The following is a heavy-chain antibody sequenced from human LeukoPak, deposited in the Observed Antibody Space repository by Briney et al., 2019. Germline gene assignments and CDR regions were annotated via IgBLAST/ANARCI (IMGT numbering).Heavy chain of an antibody. CDR2: ISGYSGNT. V-gene: IGHV1-18*01. Sequence: ASVKVSCKASGYTFTSYGISWVRQAPGQGLEWMGWISGYSGNTNYVQKFQGRVTMATDTSTSTAYMELSSLRSEDTAVYYCARGSHYYDSSGYYYDAFDIWGQGTMVTVSS. D-gene: IGHD3-22*01. CDR3: ARGSHYYDSSGYYYDAFDI. J-gene: IGHJ3*02. CDR1: GYTFTSYG.